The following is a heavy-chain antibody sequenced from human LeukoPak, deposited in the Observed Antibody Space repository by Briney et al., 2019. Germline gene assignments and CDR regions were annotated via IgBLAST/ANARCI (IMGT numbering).Heavy chain of an antibody. Sequence: SETLSLTCTVSGGSISSYYWSWIRQPPDKGLEWIGYIYYSGSTNYNPSLKSRVTISVDTSKNQFSLKLSSVTAADTAVYYCARVVGSGWPLDYWGQGTLVTVSS. CDR1: GGSISSYY. CDR3: ARVVGSGWPLDY. CDR2: IYYSGST. V-gene: IGHV4-59*01. J-gene: IGHJ4*02. D-gene: IGHD6-25*01.